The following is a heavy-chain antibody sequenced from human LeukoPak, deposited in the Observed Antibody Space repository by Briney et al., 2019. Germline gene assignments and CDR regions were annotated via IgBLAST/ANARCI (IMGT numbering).Heavy chain of an antibody. Sequence: ASVKVSCKASGYTFTSYAMHWVRQAPGQRLEWMGWINAGNGNTKYSQKFQGRVTITRDTSASTAYMELSSLRSEDTAVYYCARALLLWFGELDYGMDVWGQGTTVTVSS. D-gene: IGHD3-10*01. CDR2: INAGNGNT. CDR3: ARALLLWFGELDYGMDV. V-gene: IGHV1-3*01. CDR1: GYTFTSYA. J-gene: IGHJ6*02.